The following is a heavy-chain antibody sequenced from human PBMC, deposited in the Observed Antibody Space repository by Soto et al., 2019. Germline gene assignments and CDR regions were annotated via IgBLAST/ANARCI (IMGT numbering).Heavy chain of an antibody. CDR1: GYSFTSYW. D-gene: IGHD3-10*01. V-gene: IGHV5-51*01. Sequence: PGESLKISCKGSGYSFTSYWIGWVRQMPGKGLEWMGIIYPGDSDTRYSPSFQGQVTISADKSISTAHLQWSSLKASDTAVYYCARWVRSGSGIRSRYYYGMDVWGQGTTVTVSS. J-gene: IGHJ6*02. CDR2: IYPGDSDT. CDR3: ARWVRSGSGIRSRYYYGMDV.